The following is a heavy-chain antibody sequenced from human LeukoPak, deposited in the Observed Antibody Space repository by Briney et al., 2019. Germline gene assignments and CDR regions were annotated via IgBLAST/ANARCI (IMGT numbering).Heavy chain of an antibody. V-gene: IGHV1-69*05. D-gene: IGHD1-1*01. CDR3: ARGGPQLTPLDY. J-gene: IGHJ4*02. Sequence: SVKVSCKASGGTFSSYAISWVRQAPGQGLEWMGRIIPVFGTANYAQKFQGRVTITTDESTSTAYMELSSLRSEDTAVYYCARGGPQLTPLDYWGQGTLVTVSS. CDR1: GGTFSSYA. CDR2: IIPVFGTA.